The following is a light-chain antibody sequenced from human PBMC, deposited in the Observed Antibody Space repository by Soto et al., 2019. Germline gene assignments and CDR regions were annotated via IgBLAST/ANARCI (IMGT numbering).Light chain of an antibody. J-gene: IGKJ2*01. CDR1: QSISDW. CDR3: LQFDNSPLYT. CDR2: DAS. Sequence: DIQMTQSPSTLSASVGDRVTITCRASQSISDWLAWYQQKPGKAPKFLIYDASNLESGVPSRFSGSGSGTDFSLTISRLEPEDFAVHYCLQFDNSPLYTFGQGTKVDIK. V-gene: IGKV1-5*01.